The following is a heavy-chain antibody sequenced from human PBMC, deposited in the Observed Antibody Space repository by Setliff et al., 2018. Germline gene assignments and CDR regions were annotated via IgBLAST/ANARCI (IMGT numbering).Heavy chain of an antibody. J-gene: IGHJ4*02. Sequence: PGGSLRLSCAASGFTFGSYEMNWVRQAPGKGLEWVSYISSSGSTIYYADSVKGRFTISRDNAKNSLYLQMNSLRAEVTAVYYCACPDILTGLFDYWGQGTLVTVSS. V-gene: IGHV3-48*03. CDR2: ISSSGSTI. D-gene: IGHD3-9*01. CDR3: ACPDILTGLFDY. CDR1: GFTFGSYE.